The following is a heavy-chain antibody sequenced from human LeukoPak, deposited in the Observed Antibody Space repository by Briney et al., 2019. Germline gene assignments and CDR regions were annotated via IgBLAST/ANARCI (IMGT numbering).Heavy chain of an antibody. Sequence: ASVKVSCKASGYTFTDYYIHWVRQAPGQGLEWMGRINPNIGGTNYAQKFQGRVTMTRDTSITTAYMELRRLRSDDTAVYYCARGSPRFLEWLPYLDNWFDPWGQGTLVTVSS. V-gene: IGHV1-2*06. D-gene: IGHD3-3*01. CDR1: GYTFTDYY. CDR3: ARGSPRFLEWLPYLDNWFDP. CDR2: INPNIGGT. J-gene: IGHJ5*02.